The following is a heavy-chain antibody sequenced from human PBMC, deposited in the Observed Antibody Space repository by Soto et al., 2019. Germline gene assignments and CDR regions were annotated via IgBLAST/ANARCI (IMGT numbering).Heavy chain of an antibody. CDR2: ISGSGGST. D-gene: IGHD3-3*01. CDR1: GFTFSSYA. Sequence: GSLRLSCAASGFTFSSYAMSWVRQAPGKGLEWVSAISGSGGSTYYADSVKGRFTISRDNSKNTLYLQMNSLRAEDTAVYYCARGGEYYDFWSGYYNYFDYWGQGTLVTVSS. J-gene: IGHJ4*02. CDR3: ARGGEYYDFWSGYYNYFDY. V-gene: IGHV3-23*01.